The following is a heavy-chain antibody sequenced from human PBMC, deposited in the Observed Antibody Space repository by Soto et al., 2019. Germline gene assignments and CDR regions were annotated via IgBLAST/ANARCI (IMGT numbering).Heavy chain of an antibody. CDR2: IYHSGST. V-gene: IGHV4-38-2*02. CDR1: GYSISSGYY. D-gene: IGHD1-26*01. CDR3: ARSLVGATNAFDI. Sequence: SETLSLTCTVFGYSISSGYYWGWIRQPPGKGLEWIGSIYHSGSTYYNPSLKSRVTISVDTSKNQFSLKLSSVTAADTAVYYCARSLVGATNAFDIWGQGTMVTVSS. J-gene: IGHJ3*02.